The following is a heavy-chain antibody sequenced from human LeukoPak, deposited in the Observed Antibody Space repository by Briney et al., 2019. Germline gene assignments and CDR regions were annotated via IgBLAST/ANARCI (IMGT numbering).Heavy chain of an antibody. D-gene: IGHD5-18*01. V-gene: IGHV3-53*01. Sequence: PGGSLRLSCAASGFTVSSNYMSWVRQAPGKGLEWVSVIYSGGSTYYADSVKGRFTISRDNSKNTLYLQMNSLRAEDTAVYYCARALGYSCGPTRYYFDYWGQGTLVTVSS. CDR2: IYSGGST. CDR3: ARALGYSCGPTRYYFDY. CDR1: GFTVSSNY. J-gene: IGHJ4*02.